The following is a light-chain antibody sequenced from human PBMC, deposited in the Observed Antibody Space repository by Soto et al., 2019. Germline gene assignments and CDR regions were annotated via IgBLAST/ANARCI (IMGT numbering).Light chain of an antibody. Sequence: QSVLTQPASVSGSPGQSITISCTGTSSDVGGYNYVSWYQQHSGKAPKLMIYDVGNRPSGISNRFSGSKSGDTASLTISGFQAKEEADYYCTSYTGSGIVTYVFGPGTKVTVL. CDR2: DVG. J-gene: IGLJ1*01. CDR1: SSDVGGYNY. V-gene: IGLV2-14*03. CDR3: TSYTGSGIVTYV.